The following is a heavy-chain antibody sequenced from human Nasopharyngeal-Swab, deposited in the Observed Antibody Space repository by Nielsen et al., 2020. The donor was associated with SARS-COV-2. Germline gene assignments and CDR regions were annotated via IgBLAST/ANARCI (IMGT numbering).Heavy chain of an antibody. D-gene: IGHD6-19*01. CDR3: ARGTAVAGILYYFDY. CDR2: IGTAGDT. V-gene: IGHV3-13*01. Sequence: GESLKISCAASGFTFSSYDMHWVRQATGKGLEWVSVIGTAGDTYYPGSVKGRFTISRENAKNSLYLQMNSLRAGDTAVYYCARGTAVAGILYYFDYWGQGTLVTVSS. CDR1: GFTFSSYD. J-gene: IGHJ4*02.